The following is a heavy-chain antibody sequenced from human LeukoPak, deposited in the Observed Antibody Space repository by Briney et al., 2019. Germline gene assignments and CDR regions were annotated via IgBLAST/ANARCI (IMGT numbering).Heavy chain of an antibody. V-gene: IGHV4-34*01. CDR3: ARGRFNYGP. CDR1: GGSFSGYS. Sequence: SETLSLTCAFYGGSFSGYSWSWIRQPPGQGLEWIGVINPSGSTNYNPSLKSRVTISVDTSKNQFSLNLTSVTAADTAVYYCARGRFNYGPWGQGTLVTVSS. CDR2: INPSGST. D-gene: IGHD3-10*01. J-gene: IGHJ5*02.